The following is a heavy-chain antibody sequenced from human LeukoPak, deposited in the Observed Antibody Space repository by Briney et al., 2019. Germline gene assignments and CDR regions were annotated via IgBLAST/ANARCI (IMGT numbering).Heavy chain of an antibody. Sequence: GASVKVSCKASGGTFSSYAISWVRQAPGQGLEWMGGIIPIFGTANYAQKFQGRVTITADESTSTAYMELSSLRSEDMAVYYCARFRRVVPAAMYIFFVDYGMDVWGQGTTVTVSS. CDR2: IIPIFGTA. V-gene: IGHV1-69*13. CDR1: GGTFSSYA. D-gene: IGHD2-2*01. CDR3: ARFRRVVPAAMYIFFVDYGMDV. J-gene: IGHJ6*02.